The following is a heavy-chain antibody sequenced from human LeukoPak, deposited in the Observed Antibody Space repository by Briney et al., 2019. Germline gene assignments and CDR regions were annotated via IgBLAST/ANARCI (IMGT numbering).Heavy chain of an antibody. Sequence: GGSLRLSCAASGFTFSSYSMNWVRQAPGKGLEWVSSISSSSSYIYYADSVKGRFTISRDNAKNSLYLQMNSLRAEDTAVYYCARDLGWGWPQPSYWGQGTLVTVSS. D-gene: IGHD5-24*01. CDR2: ISSSSSYI. J-gene: IGHJ4*02. CDR3: ARDLGWGWPQPSY. V-gene: IGHV3-21*01. CDR1: GFTFSSYS.